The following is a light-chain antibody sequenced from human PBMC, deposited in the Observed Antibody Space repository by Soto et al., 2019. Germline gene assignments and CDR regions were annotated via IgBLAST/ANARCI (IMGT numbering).Light chain of an antibody. Sequence: QSVLTQPPSASGTPGQRVTVSCSGSSSNIGTSYVYWYQQLPGTAPKLLIYNSIQRPSGVPDRFSGSKSGTSASLAISGLRSEDGADYYCAAWDDSLRGVLFGGGTKVTVL. J-gene: IGLJ2*01. CDR3: AAWDDSLRGVL. CDR2: NSI. V-gene: IGLV1-47*02. CDR1: SSNIGTSY.